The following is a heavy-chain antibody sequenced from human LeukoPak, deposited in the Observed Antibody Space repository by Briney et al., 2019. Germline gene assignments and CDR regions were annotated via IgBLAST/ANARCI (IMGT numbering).Heavy chain of an antibody. CDR3: AKDSLYSSGLPYFDY. Sequence: PSETLSLTCAVYGGSFSGYYWSWIRQPPGKGLEWVSAISGSGGSTYYADSVKGRFTISRDNSKNTLYLQMNSLRAEDTAVYYCAKDSLYSSGLPYFDYWGQGTLVTVSS. J-gene: IGHJ4*02. CDR2: ISGSGGST. V-gene: IGHV3-23*01. D-gene: IGHD6-19*01. CDR1: GGSFSGYY.